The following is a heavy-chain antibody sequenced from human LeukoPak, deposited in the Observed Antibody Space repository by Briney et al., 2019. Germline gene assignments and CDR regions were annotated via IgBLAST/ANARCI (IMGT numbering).Heavy chain of an antibody. J-gene: IGHJ5*01. D-gene: IGHD1-26*01. Sequence: ASVKVSCKASVYTFTGYYMHGVRQAPGEGLEWMGWINPNRGGTNYAQKFRGRVTMTRDTSISTAYMELSRLRSRDRAVYYCSRASGSYWWFYSWGQGTLVTVSP. CDR1: VYTFTGYY. V-gene: IGHV1-2*02. CDR2: INPNRGGT. CDR3: SRASGSYWWFYS.